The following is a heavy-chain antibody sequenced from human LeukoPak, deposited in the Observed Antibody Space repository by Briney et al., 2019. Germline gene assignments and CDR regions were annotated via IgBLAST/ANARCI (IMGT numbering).Heavy chain of an antibody. D-gene: IGHD6-19*01. Sequence: ASVKVSCKASGYTFTSYDISWVRQAPGQGLEWMGWINPNSGGTNYAQKFQGRVTMTRDTSISTAYMELSRLRSDDTAVYYCARPIAVAGTGDFQHWGQGTLVTVSS. CDR2: INPNSGGT. CDR3: ARPIAVAGTGDFQH. J-gene: IGHJ1*01. CDR1: GYTFTSYD. V-gene: IGHV1-2*02.